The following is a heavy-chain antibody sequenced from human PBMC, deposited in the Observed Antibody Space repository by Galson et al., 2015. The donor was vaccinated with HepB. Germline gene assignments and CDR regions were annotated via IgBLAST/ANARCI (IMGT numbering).Heavy chain of an antibody. CDR2: IIPTIGTA. Sequence: SVKVSCKASGDTFSSYAISWVRQAPGQGLEWMGGIIPTIGTASYAQKFQGRVMITADKSMSTAYMELSNLRFEDTAVYYCATVEYSGSQRVFDNWGQGTKVTVSS. CDR3: ATVEYSGSQRVFDN. D-gene: IGHD1-26*01. CDR1: GDTFSSYA. J-gene: IGHJ4*02. V-gene: IGHV1-69*06.